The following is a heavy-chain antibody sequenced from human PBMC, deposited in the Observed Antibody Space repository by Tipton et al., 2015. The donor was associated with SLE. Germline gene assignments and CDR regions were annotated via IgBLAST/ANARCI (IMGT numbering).Heavy chain of an antibody. J-gene: IGHJ3*02. Sequence: TLSLTCNVSGGSISRSSYYWSWIRQPPGKGLEWIGYIYYSGSTNYNPSLKSRVTISVDTSKNQFSLKLSSVTAADTAVYYCARDEGEGAFDIWGQGTMVTVSS. CDR2: IYYSGST. CDR3: ARDEGEGAFDI. V-gene: IGHV4-61*01. D-gene: IGHD3-16*01. CDR1: GGSISRSSYY.